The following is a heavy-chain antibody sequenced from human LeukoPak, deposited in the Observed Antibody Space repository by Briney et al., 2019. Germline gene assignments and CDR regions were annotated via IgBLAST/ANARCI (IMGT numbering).Heavy chain of an antibody. CDR3: AKERGRSGTYYTSFDY. D-gene: IGHD3-10*01. CDR1: GFTFDDYA. V-gene: IGHV3-9*01. CDR2: ISYNGKSV. J-gene: IGHJ4*02. Sequence: PGRSLRLSCAASGFTFDDYAIHWVRQTPGRGLEWVSGISYNGKSVAYADSVRGRFTISRDNSKNSLYLQMNSLRDEDTAFYYCAKERGRSGTYYTSFDYWGQGTLVTVSS.